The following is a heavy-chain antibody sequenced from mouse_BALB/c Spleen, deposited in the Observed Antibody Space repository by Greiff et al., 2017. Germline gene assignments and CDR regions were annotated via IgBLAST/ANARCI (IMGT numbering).Heavy chain of an antibody. CDR3: ARPNFDY. CDR1: GFTFSSYA. CDR2: ISSGGST. Sequence: EVQVVESGGGLVKPGGSLKLSCAASGFTFSSYAMSWVRQTPEKRLEWVASISSGGSTYYPDSVKGRFTISRDNARNILYLQMSSLRSEDTAMYYCARPNFDYWGQGTTLTVSS. V-gene: IGHV5-6-5*01. J-gene: IGHJ2*01.